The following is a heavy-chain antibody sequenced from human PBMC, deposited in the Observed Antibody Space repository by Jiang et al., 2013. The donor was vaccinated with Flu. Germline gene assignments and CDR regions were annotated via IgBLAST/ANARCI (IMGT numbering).Heavy chain of an antibody. D-gene: IGHD2-21*01. CDR3: ARHDIGVNWFDP. V-gene: IGHV4-39*01. CDR2: IYYSGST. Sequence: KPSETLSLTRTVSGGSISSSSYYWGWIRQPPGKGLEWIGSIYYSGSTYYNPSLKSRVTISVDTSKNQFSLKLSSVTAADTAVYYCARHDIGVNWFDPWGQGTLVTVSS. J-gene: IGHJ5*02. CDR1: GGSISSSSYY.